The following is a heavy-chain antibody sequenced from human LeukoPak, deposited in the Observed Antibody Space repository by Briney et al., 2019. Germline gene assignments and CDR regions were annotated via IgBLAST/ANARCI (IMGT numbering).Heavy chain of an antibody. Sequence: GASVKVSCKASGYTFTSYDINWVRQATGQGPEWMGWMNPNSGNTNYAQKLQGRVTMTTDTSTSTAYMELRSLRSDDTAVYYCAMKIGAAAGYFDYWGQGTLVTVSS. J-gene: IGHJ4*02. CDR2: MNPNSGNT. V-gene: IGHV1-18*01. CDR1: GYTFTSYD. D-gene: IGHD6-13*01. CDR3: AMKIGAAAGYFDY.